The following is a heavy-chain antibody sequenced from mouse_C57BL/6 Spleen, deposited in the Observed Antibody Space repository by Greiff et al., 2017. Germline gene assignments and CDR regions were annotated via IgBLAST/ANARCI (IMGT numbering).Heavy chain of an antibody. CDR2: ISPGDGDT. J-gene: IGHJ3*01. CDR1: GYAFSSSW. V-gene: IGHV1-82*01. Sequence: VKLVESGPELVKPGASVKISCKASGYAFSSSWMNWVKQRPGKGLEWIGRISPGDGDTNYTGKFKGKATLTADKSSSTAYIQLSSLTSEDSAVYFCAREGYGSSPWCADWGQGTLVTVSA. CDR3: AREGYGSSPWCAD. D-gene: IGHD1-1*01.